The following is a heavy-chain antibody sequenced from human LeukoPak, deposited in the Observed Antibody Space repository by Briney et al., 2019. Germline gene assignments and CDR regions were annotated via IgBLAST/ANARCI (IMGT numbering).Heavy chain of an antibody. D-gene: IGHD6-13*01. Sequence: GGSLRLSCAASGFTFDDYSMNWVRQAPGKGLEWVSFISTSSSTMYYADSVEGRITISRDNAKNSVYLQMNSLRAEDTAVYYCARGIAAASDVDYGMDVWGQGTTVTVSS. CDR3: ARGIAAASDVDYGMDV. J-gene: IGHJ6*02. V-gene: IGHV3-48*01. CDR1: GFTFDDYS. CDR2: ISTSSSTM.